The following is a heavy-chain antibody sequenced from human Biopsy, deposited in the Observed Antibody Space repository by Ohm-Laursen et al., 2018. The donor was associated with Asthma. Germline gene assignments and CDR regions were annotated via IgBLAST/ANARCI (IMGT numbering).Heavy chain of an antibody. J-gene: IGHJ4*02. CDR3: ASQSSGPDFWSGYYYFDY. Sequence: SLRLSCAASGFTFSRYGMHWVRQAPGKGLEWVAVISYAGSNKYYADSVKGRFTISRDNSKNTLYLQMNSLRAEDTAVYYCASQSSGPDFWSGYYYFDYWGQGTLVTVSS. CDR1: GFTFSRYG. CDR2: ISYAGSNK. V-gene: IGHV3-30*03. D-gene: IGHD3-3*01.